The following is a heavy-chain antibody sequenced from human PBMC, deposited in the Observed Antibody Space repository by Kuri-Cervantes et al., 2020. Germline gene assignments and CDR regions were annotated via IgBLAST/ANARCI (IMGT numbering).Heavy chain of an antibody. CDR3: VKDRRLLEWRGGLYFDS. D-gene: IGHD3-3*01. Sequence: ASVKVSCKASGYTFTNYGISWVRQAPGQGLEFMGWISPYKGKLTYAQKFQGRVRLTTDTSTDTAYMELKSLRSDDTAVYYCVKDRRLLEWRGGLYFDSGGQGTLVTVSS. CDR1: GYTFTNYG. J-gene: IGHJ4*02. V-gene: IGHV1-18*01. CDR2: ISPYKGKL.